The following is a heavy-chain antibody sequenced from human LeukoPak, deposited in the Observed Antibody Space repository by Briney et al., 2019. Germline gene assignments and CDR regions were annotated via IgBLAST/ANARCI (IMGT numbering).Heavy chain of an antibody. CDR2: LFSGGNI. Sequence: GGSLRLSCAASGFTVSSNYMGWVRQAPGKGLEWVSVLFSGGNIYYADSVKGRFTISRDNSKNTLYLQMNSLRAEDTAVYYCARGYTGTIDYWGQGTLVTVSS. D-gene: IGHD1-7*01. CDR3: ARGYTGTIDY. J-gene: IGHJ4*02. CDR1: GFTVSSNY. V-gene: IGHV3-66*02.